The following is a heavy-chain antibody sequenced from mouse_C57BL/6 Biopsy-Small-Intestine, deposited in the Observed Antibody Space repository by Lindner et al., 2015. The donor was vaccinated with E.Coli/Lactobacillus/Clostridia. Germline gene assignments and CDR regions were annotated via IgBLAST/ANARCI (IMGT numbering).Heavy chain of an antibody. CDR3: TRNYASSDWYFDV. CDR2: IFPRSGNT. CDR1: GYTFTNYG. V-gene: IGHV1-81*01. Sequence: VQLQESGAELARPGASVKLSCRASGYTFTNYGLSWVKQRTGQGLEWIGEIFPRSGNTYYNEKFKGKATLTVDKSSSTAYMELNSLTSEDSAVYYCTRNYASSDWYFDVWGTGTTVTVSS. D-gene: IGHD1-1*01. J-gene: IGHJ1*03.